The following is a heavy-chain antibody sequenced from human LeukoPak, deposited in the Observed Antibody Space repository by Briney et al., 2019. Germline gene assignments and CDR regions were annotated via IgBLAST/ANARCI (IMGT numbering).Heavy chain of an antibody. D-gene: IGHD3-10*01. Sequence: ASVKVSCKASGYTFTSYDINWVRQATGQGLEWMGWMNPNSGGTNYAQKFQGRVTMTRDTSISTAYMELSRLRSDDTAVYYCASSGVAYYYGSGSYTDYYYYMDVWGKGTTVTVSS. J-gene: IGHJ6*03. CDR1: GYTFTSYD. V-gene: IGHV1-2*02. CDR2: MNPNSGGT. CDR3: ASSGVAYYYGSGSYTDYYYYMDV.